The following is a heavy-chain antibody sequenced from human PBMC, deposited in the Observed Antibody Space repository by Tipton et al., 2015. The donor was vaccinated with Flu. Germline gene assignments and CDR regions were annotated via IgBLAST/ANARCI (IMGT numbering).Heavy chain of an antibody. CDR1: GFNFDEYA. D-gene: IGHD1-1*01. V-gene: IGHV3-9*01. CDR2: MTWNGNDI. Sequence: SLRLSCAASGFNFDEYAIHWVRQAPGKGLEWVAGMTWNGNDIGYADSVKGRFTISRDNAKNSLSLHMESLREGDTAFYYCTRDPTAQFGRSAYFDSWGQGTLVTVS. CDR3: TRDPTAQFGRSAYFDS. J-gene: IGHJ4*02.